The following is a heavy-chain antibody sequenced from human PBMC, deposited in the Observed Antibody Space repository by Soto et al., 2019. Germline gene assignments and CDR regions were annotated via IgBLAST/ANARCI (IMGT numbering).Heavy chain of an antibody. CDR1: GFAFDTYG. Sequence: QVQLVESGGGVIQPGRSLRLSCEASGFAFDTYGMHWIRQGAGQGLEWVATMSYDGSKIYYRDSVRGRFSISRDDSKRTLYLQMNSLRAEDTAVYYCANDRDPYYYYYLMDVWGQGTTVTVSS. J-gene: IGHJ6*02. CDR3: ANDRDPYYYYYLMDV. V-gene: IGHV3-30*18. CDR2: MSYDGSKI.